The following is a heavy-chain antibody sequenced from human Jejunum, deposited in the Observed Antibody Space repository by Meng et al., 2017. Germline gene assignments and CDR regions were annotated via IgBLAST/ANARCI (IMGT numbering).Heavy chain of an antibody. J-gene: IGHJ4*02. Sequence: SETLSLTCTVSGGSISSYYWTWIRQPPGKGLEWIGYIYYSGSTNYNPSLESRVTISVDTSKNQFSLNLSSVTAADTAVYYCARVRLYDSSGYYYYFDYWGQETLVTVSS. D-gene: IGHD3-22*01. CDR2: IYYSGST. CDR3: ARVRLYDSSGYYYYFDY. CDR1: GGSISSYY. V-gene: IGHV4-59*01.